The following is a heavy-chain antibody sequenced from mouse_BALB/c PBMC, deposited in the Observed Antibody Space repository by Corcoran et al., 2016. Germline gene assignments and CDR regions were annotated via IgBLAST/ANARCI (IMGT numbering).Heavy chain of an antibody. V-gene: IGHV1S136*01. CDR3: AREGVAC. CDR1: EYTFTSYV. CDR2: INPYNDGT. J-gene: IGHJ3*01. Sequence: EVQLQRSGPELVTPGASVMIACKASEYTFTSYVMHWLRQKPGQGLEWIGYINPYNDGTKYNEKFKGKATLTSDKSSSTAYMELSSLTSEDSAVYYCAREGVACWGEGTLVTVSA.